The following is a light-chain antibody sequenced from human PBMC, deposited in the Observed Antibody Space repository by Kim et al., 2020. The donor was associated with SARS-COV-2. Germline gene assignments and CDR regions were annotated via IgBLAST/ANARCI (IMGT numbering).Light chain of an antibody. J-gene: IGLJ2*01. Sequence: VTISRAGSNTNIRANNNVHRNRDLPGTAPKLMIYDNSNRPSGVPDRFSASRSGTTASLTIIGIQAENEGDYHCQSYKKTLSGWIFGGGTQLTVL. CDR1: NTNIRANNN. V-gene: IGLV1-40*01. CDR3: QSYKKTLSGWI. CDR2: DNS.